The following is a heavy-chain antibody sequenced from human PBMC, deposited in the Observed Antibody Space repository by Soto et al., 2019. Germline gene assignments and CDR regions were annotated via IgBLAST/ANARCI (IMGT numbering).Heavy chain of an antibody. V-gene: IGHV1-69*13. CDR2: IVPIFGTA. D-gene: IGHD3-3*01. CDR3: ASARLWSGYYSGNYYYYGMDV. Sequence: ASVKVSCKASGGTFSSYAISWVRQAPGQGLEWMGGIVPIFGTANYAQKFQGRVTITADESMSTAYMELSSLRSEDTAVYYCASARLWSGYYSGNYYYYGMDVWGQGTTVTVSS. CDR1: GGTFSSYA. J-gene: IGHJ6*02.